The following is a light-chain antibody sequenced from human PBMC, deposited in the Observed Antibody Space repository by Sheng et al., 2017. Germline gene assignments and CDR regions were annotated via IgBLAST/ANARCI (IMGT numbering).Light chain of an antibody. CDR2: QDT. V-gene: IGLV3-1*01. CDR3: QAWDSSTVL. Sequence: SYELTQPPSVSVSPGQTASITCSGDKLGDKYGCWYQQKPGQSPVLVIYQDTKRPSGIPERFSGSNSGNTATLTISGTQAMDEADYYCQAWDSSTVLFGGGTKLTVL. CDR1: KLGDKY. J-gene: IGLJ2*01.